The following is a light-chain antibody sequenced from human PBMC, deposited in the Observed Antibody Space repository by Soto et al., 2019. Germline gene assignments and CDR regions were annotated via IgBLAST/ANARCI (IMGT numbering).Light chain of an antibody. CDR3: QQYGSPVT. CDR1: QSVISNH. V-gene: IGKV3-20*01. J-gene: IGKJ1*01. Sequence: EVVLTQSPGTLSLSPGERATLSCRASQSVISNHLAWYQQKPGQAPRLLIFGVSSRATGIPDRFSGSGSGTDFTLTISRLEPDDFAVYHCQQYGSPVTFGQGTKV. CDR2: GVS.